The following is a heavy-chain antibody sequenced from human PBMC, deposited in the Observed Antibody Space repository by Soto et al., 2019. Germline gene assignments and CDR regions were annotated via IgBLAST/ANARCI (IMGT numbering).Heavy chain of an antibody. CDR2: ISSSSSYI. Sequence: GGSLRLSCAAPGFTFSSYSMNWVRQAPGKGLEWVSSISSSSSYIYYADSVKGRFTISRDNAKNSLYLQMNSLRAEDTAVYYCARRYCSGGSCYGTTFDIWGQGTMVTVSS. J-gene: IGHJ3*02. D-gene: IGHD2-15*01. V-gene: IGHV3-21*01. CDR1: GFTFSSYS. CDR3: ARRYCSGGSCYGTTFDI.